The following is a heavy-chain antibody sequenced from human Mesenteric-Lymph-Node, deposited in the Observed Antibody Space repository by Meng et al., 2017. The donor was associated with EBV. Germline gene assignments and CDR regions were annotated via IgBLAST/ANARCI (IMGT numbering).Heavy chain of an antibody. D-gene: IGHD2-2*02. V-gene: IGHV4-34*01. J-gene: IGHJ4*02. Sequence: QVQLQQWGAGVLKPSETLSLTCAVYGGSFNDYSWTWIRQPPGKGLEWIGEIDHSGSNNYNPSLKSRVTMAVDTSKNQFSLKLASVTAADTAVYYCARVDYTKSLPFDYWGRGTLVTASS. CDR1: GGSFNDYS. CDR2: IDHSGSN. CDR3: ARVDYTKSLPFDY.